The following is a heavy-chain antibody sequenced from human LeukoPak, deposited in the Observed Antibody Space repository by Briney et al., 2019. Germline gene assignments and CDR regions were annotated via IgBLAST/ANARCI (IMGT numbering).Heavy chain of an antibody. CDR1: GFIFSDYY. J-gene: IGHJ5*02. D-gene: IGHD3-10*01. CDR2: ISSSGGIT. CDR3: ARTGGAGSPSDT. V-gene: IGHV3-11*01. Sequence: SGSLRLSRAASGFIFSDYYMTWIRQAPGKGLEWVSYISSSGGITYYADSVKGRFTISRDNAKNSLYLEMNSLRDDDTAVYFCARTGGAGSPSDTWGQGTLVTVSS.